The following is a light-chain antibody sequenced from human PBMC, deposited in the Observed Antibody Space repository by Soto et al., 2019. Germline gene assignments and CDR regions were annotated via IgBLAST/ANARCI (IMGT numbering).Light chain of an antibody. CDR1: QTISSW. CDR2: KAS. Sequence: DIQMTQSPSTLSGSVGERVTITCRASQTISSWLAWYQQKPGKAPKLLIYKASTLKSGVPSRFSGSGSGTEFTLTIISLQPEDFATYYCQQSYSTPPPITFGQGTRLEIK. V-gene: IGKV1-5*03. J-gene: IGKJ5*01. CDR3: QQSYSTPPPIT.